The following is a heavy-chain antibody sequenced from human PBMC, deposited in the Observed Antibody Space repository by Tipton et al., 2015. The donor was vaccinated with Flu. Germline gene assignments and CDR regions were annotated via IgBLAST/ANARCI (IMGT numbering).Heavy chain of an antibody. Sequence: TLSLTCTVSGGPISSSSYYWGWIRQPPGKGLEWIGSIYYSGSTYYNPSLKSRVTISVDTSKNQSSLKLSSVTAADTAVYYCASSLSYSGSYNNWGQGTLVTVSS. V-gene: IGHV4-39*01. CDR1: GGPISSSSYY. CDR2: IYYSGST. J-gene: IGHJ4*02. D-gene: IGHD1-26*01. CDR3: ASSLSYSGSYNN.